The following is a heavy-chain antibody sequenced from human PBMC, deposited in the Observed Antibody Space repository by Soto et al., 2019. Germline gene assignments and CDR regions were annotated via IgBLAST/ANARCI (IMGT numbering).Heavy chain of an antibody. J-gene: IGHJ5*02. Sequence: GSLTLSSAASGFTFSDYYMSWIRQAQGKGLEWVSYISSSVSTIYYADSVKGRFTISRDNAKNSPYLQMNSPRAADTAVYYCARYGDGSFDPWGQGTLVTVSS. CDR2: ISSSVSTI. CDR1: GFTFSDYY. V-gene: IGHV3-11*01. CDR3: ARYGDGSFDP. D-gene: IGHD4-17*01.